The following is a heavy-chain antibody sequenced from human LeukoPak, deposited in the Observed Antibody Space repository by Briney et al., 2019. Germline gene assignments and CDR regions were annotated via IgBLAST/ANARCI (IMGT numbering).Heavy chain of an antibody. CDR2: IYYSGST. V-gene: IGHV4-39*01. CDR3: ARTMYFTGAFDI. Sequence: PSETLSLTCTVSGGSISSSSYYWGWIRQPPGKGLEWIGSIYYSGSTYYNPSLKSRVTISVDTSKNQFSLKLSSVTAADTAVYYCARTMYFTGAFDIWGQGTMVTVSS. J-gene: IGHJ3*02. D-gene: IGHD3-9*01. CDR1: GGSISSSSYY.